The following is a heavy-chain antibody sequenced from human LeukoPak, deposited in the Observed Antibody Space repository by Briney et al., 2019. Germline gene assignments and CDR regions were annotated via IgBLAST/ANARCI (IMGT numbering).Heavy chain of an antibody. Sequence: PGGSLRLSCAASGFTFSSYAMSWVRQAPGKGLEWIGEINHSGSTNYNPSLKSRVTISVDTSKNQFSLKLSSVTAADTAVYYCARVRREWLVRVEDYWGQGTLVTVSS. D-gene: IGHD6-19*01. CDR2: INHSGST. V-gene: IGHV4-34*01. CDR3: ARVRREWLVRVEDY. CDR1: GFTFSSYA. J-gene: IGHJ4*02.